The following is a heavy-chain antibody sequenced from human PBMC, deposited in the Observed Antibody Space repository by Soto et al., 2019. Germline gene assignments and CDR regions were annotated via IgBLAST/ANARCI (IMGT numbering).Heavy chain of an antibody. D-gene: IGHD1-26*01. Sequence: GGSLRLSCAASGFIFSSYAMSWVRQAPGKGLEWVSYISSSSSTIYYADSVKGRFTISRDNAKNSLYLQMNSLRDEDTAVYYCARDDSGFSGSHYIDYFNYWGQGALVTVSS. CDR1: GFIFSSYA. CDR2: ISSSSSTI. CDR3: ARDDSGFSGSHYIDYFNY. V-gene: IGHV3-48*02. J-gene: IGHJ4*02.